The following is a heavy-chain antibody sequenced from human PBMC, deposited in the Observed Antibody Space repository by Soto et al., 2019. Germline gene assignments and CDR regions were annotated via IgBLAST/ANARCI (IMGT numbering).Heavy chain of an antibody. CDR3: ARRSSSSSNPVSYHYYCMDV. V-gene: IGHV5-10-1*01. CDR1: GYSFTSYW. CDR2: IDPSDSYT. Sequence: GESLKISCKGSGYSFTSYWISWVRQMPGKGLEWMGRIDPSDSYTNYSPSFQGHVTISADKSISTAYLQWSSLKASDTAMYYCARRSSSSSNPVSYHYYCMDVWGQGTTVTVSS. D-gene: IGHD6-6*01. J-gene: IGHJ6*02.